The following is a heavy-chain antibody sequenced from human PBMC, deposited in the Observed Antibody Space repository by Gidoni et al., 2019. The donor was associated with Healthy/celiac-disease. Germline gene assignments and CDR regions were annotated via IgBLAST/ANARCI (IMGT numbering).Heavy chain of an antibody. D-gene: IGHD5-12*01. CDR3: ARDRRNGYSGYDFDY. Sequence: QVQLVQSGAEVTKPGASVKVSCKDSGYTVTSYGISWVRQAPGQGLEWMGWISAYNGNTNDAQKLQGRVTMNTDTATSTAYMELRSLRSDDTAVYYCARDRRNGYSGYDFDYWGQGTLVTVSS. CDR1: GYTVTSYG. V-gene: IGHV1-18*01. CDR2: ISAYNGNT. J-gene: IGHJ4*02.